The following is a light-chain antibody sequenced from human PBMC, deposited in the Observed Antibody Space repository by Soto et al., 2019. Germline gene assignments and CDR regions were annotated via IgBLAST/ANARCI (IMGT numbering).Light chain of an antibody. V-gene: IGLV2-8*01. J-gene: IGLJ1*01. Sequence: SALAQPPSASGSPGQSVTISCTGTSSDVGGYNYVSWYQQHPGKAPKLMIYEVSKRPSGVPDRFSGSKSGNTASLTVSGLLAEDEAAYSSSSYAGSNYAFVTGTKGTVL. CDR1: SSDVGGYNY. CDR2: EVS. CDR3: SSYAGSNYA.